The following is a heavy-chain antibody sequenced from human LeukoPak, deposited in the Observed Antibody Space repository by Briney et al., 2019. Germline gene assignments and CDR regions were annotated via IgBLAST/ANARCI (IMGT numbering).Heavy chain of an antibody. CDR2: INHSGST. V-gene: IGHV4-34*01. CDR1: DGSFSGYY. Sequence: SETLSLTCAVYDGSFSGYYWTWIRQPPGRGLEWIGEINHSGSTNYNPSLKSRVTTSVDKSKSQFPLKRNCVTGADTAMYYCARGRDPYWGQGTLVTVSS. D-gene: IGHD5-24*01. J-gene: IGHJ4*02. CDR3: ARGRDPY.